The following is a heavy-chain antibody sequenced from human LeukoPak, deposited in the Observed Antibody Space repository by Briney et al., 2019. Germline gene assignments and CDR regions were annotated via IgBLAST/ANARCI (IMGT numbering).Heavy chain of an antibody. Sequence: PGGSLRLSCAASGFTVSSNYMNWVRQAPGKGLEWVSVIYGGGNIYYADSVKGRFTISRDNSKNTLYLQMNSLRAEDTAVYYCARGAGYNYPYYFDYWGQGTLVTVSS. V-gene: IGHV3-53*01. CDR1: GFTVSSNY. CDR3: ARGAGYNYPYYFDY. D-gene: IGHD5-24*01. J-gene: IGHJ4*02. CDR2: IYGGGNI.